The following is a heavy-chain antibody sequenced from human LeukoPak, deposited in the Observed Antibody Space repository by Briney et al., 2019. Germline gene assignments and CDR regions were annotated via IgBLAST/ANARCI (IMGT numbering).Heavy chain of an antibody. CDR2: INHSGST. J-gene: IGHJ6*03. Sequence: SETLSLTCAVYGGSFSGYYWSWIRQPPGKGLEWIGEINHSGSTNYNPSLKSRVTISVDTSKNQVSLKLSSVTAADTAVYYCARGGYNWKGAYMHVWGKGTTVTVSS. CDR1: GGSFSGYY. D-gene: IGHD1-20*01. CDR3: ARGGYNWKGAYMHV. V-gene: IGHV4-34*01.